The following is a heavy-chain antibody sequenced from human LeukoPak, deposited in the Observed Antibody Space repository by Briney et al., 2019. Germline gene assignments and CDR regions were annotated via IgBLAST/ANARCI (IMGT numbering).Heavy chain of an antibody. CDR2: INHSGGST. CDR1: GYSFTSYY. CDR3: ARGYSSSGT. J-gene: IGHJ4*02. V-gene: IGHV1-46*01. D-gene: IGHD6-13*01. Sequence: ASVTVSFKASGYSFTSYYIHWVRQAPGQGLEWMGIINHSGGSTTYAQNFQGRVTMISDTSTSTVYMELSSLRSEDTAVYYCARGYSSSGTWGQGTLVTVSS.